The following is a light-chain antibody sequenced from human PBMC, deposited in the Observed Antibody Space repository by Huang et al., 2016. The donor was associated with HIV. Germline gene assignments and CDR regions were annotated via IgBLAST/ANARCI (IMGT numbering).Light chain of an antibody. CDR1: QSLLHSNGYNY. V-gene: IGKV2-28*01. CDR2: LGA. J-gene: IGKJ1*01. CDR3: MQVLQTPRT. Sequence: DIVMTQSPLSLPVTPGEPASISCRFSQSLLHSNGYNYLDWYLQKPGQSPQLLIYLGANRASGVPDRFRGGGSGTYFTLKINRVEAEDVGVYYCMQVLQTPRTFGQGTKVEIK.